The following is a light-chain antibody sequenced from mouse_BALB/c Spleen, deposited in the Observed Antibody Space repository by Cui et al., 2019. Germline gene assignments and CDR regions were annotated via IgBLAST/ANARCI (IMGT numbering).Light chain of an antibody. CDR3: QQWSSYPPMT. Sequence: QIVLTQSPAIMSASPGEKVTMTCSASSSVSYMYWYQQKPGSSPRLLIYDTSSLASGVPVRFSGSGSGTSYSLTISRMEAEDAATYYCQQWSSYPPMTFGGGTKLEIK. CDR1: SSVSY. V-gene: IGKV4-55*01. J-gene: IGKJ1*01. CDR2: DTS.